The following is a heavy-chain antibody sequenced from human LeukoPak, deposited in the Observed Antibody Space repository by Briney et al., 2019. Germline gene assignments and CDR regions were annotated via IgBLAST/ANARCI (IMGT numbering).Heavy chain of an antibody. D-gene: IGHD3-22*01. CDR1: GFTFSSYA. J-gene: IGHJ4*02. Sequence: RGGCLRLSCAASGFTFSSYAMSWGRQAPGKRLEWVSAITGSGGSTYYADSVKGRLAISSTIRKNTLYLQMNSPRAEDTAVYYCAKDEQHKYYYDSSGYYGYDYCGQRALCSASS. CDR3: AKDEQHKYYYDSSGYYGYDY. CDR2: ITGSGGST. V-gene: IGHV3-23*01.